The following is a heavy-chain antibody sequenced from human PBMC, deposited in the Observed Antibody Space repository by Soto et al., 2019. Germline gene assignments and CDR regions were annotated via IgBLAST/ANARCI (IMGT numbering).Heavy chain of an antibody. CDR3: ARDQVGTMIVVASGLGMDV. J-gene: IGHJ6*02. V-gene: IGHV1-46*01. Sequence: GASVKVSCKASGYTFTSYYMHWVRQAPGQGLERMGIINPSGGSTSYAQKFQGRVTMTRDTSTSTVYMELSSLRSEDTAVYYCARDQVGTMIVVASGLGMDVWGQGTTVTVSS. D-gene: IGHD3-22*01. CDR1: GYTFTSYY. CDR2: INPSGGST.